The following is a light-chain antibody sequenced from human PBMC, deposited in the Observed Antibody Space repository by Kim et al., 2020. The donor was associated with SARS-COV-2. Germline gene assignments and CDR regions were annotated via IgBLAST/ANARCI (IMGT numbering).Light chain of an antibody. CDR1: SSNIGSNY. J-gene: IGLJ3*02. V-gene: IGLV1-47*01. Sequence: PWQRVTISCSGSSSNIGSNYVYWYQQLPGTAPKLLIYRNKQRPSGVPDRFSGSKSGTSASLAISGLRSEDEADYYCAAWDDSFWVFGGGTQLTVL. CDR3: AAWDDSFWV. CDR2: RNK.